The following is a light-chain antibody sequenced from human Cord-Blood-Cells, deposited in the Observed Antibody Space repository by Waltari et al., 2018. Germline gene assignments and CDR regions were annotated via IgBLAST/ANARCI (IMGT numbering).Light chain of an antibody. V-gene: IGLV2-14*01. J-gene: IGLJ1*01. CDR1: SRDVGGYNH. CDR2: DVS. Sequence: QSALTQPASVSGSPGQSITISCTGTSRDVGGYNHASWYQQNPGKTPKLMIYDVSKRPSGVSNRFSGSKSGNTASLTISGLQAEDEADYYCSSYTSSSTYVFGTGTKVTVL. CDR3: SSYTSSSTYV.